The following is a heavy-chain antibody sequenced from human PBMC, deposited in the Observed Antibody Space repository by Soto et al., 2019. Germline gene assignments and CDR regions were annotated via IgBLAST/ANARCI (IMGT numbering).Heavy chain of an antibody. CDR1: GFTFDDYA. Sequence: EVQLVESGGGLVQPGRSLRLSCAASGFTFDDYAMHWVRQAPGKGLEWVSGISWNSGSIGYADSVKGRFTISRDNAKNSLYLQMNSLRAEDTALYYCAKDMGGGGGYYYGMDVWGQGTTVTVSS. CDR2: ISWNSGSI. CDR3: AKDMGGGGGYYYGMDV. J-gene: IGHJ6*02. V-gene: IGHV3-9*01. D-gene: IGHD2-21*01.